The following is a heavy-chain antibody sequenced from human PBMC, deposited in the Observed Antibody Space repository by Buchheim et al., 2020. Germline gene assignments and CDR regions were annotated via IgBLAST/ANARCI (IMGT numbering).Heavy chain of an antibody. Sequence: EVQLLESGGGLVQPGGSLRLSCAASGFTFSSYAMSWVRQAPGKGLEWVSTISGSGGSTYYADSVKGRFTISRDNSKNSLYLQMNSLRAEDTAVYYCAKDLRNIVVVPRVYFDYWGQGTL. CDR3: AKDLRNIVVVPRVYFDY. CDR1: GFTFSSYA. J-gene: IGHJ4*02. V-gene: IGHV3-23*01. D-gene: IGHD2-15*01. CDR2: ISGSGGST.